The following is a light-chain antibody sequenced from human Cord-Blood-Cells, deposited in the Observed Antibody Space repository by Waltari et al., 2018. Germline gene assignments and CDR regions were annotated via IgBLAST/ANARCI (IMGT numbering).Light chain of an antibody. V-gene: IGLV1-44*01. CDR2: SNN. CDR3: AAWDDSLNGYV. J-gene: IGLJ1*01. Sequence: QSVLTQPPPASGTPGQRVTIHCSGSSSNIGSDTINCYQQLPGPAPKLLISSNNQRPSGVPDRFSGSKSGTSASLAISGLQSEDEADYYCAAWDDSLNGYVFGTGTKVTVL. CDR1: SSNIGSDT.